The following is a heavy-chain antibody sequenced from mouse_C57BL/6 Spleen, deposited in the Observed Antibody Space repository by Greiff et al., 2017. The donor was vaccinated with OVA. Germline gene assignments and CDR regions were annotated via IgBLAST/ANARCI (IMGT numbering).Heavy chain of an antibody. CDR2: INPNNGGT. CDR3: ARDYYGSSLYYAMDY. J-gene: IGHJ4*01. Sequence: EVQLQQSGPELVKPGASVKMSCKASGYTFTDYNMHWVKQSPGKSLEWIGYINPNNGGTSYNQKFKGKATLTVNKSSSTAYMELRSLTSEDSAVYYCARDYYGSSLYYAMDYWGQGTSVTVSS. CDR1: GYTFTDYN. V-gene: IGHV1-22*01. D-gene: IGHD1-1*01.